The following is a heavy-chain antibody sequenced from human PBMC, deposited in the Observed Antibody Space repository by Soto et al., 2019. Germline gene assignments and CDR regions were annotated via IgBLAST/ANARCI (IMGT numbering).Heavy chain of an antibody. CDR3: XXXXXXXATITIFGVVTHAFDI. J-gene: IGHJ3*02. D-gene: IGHD3-3*01. Sequence: EVQLVESGGGLVQPGGSLRLSCAASGFTFSSYWMSWVRQAPGKGLEWVANIKQDGSEKYYVDSVKGRFTISRDNAKNSLYLQMNXLXAEXXAXXXXXXXXXXXATITIFGVVTHAFDIWGQGTMVTVSS. V-gene: IGHV3-7*01. CDR2: IKQDGSEK. CDR1: GFTFSSYW.